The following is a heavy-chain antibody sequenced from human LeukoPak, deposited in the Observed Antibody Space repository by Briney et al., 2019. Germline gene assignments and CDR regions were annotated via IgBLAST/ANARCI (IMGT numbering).Heavy chain of an antibody. CDR1: GYTFTSYG. D-gene: IGHD3-22*01. J-gene: IGHJ4*02. V-gene: IGHV1-18*01. CDR2: ISAYNGNT. CDR3: TRIFYYETGGYYPDH. Sequence: ASVKVSCKASGYTFTSYGISWVRQAPGKGLEGMGWISAYNGNTNYAQKLQGRVTMTTDTSTSTAYMELRSLRSDDTAVYYCTRIFYYETGGYYPDHWGQGTLVTVSS.